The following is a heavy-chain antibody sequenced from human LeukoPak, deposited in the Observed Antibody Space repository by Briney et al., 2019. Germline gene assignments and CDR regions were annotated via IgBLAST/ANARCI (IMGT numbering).Heavy chain of an antibody. Sequence: GGSLRLSCAASGFTFSSYGMHWVRQAPGKGLEWVAVISYDGSNKYYADSVKGRFTISRDNSKNTLYLQMNSLRAEDTAVYYCATTGDILTAYDAFDIWGQGTMVTVSP. CDR3: ATTGDILTAYDAFDI. J-gene: IGHJ3*02. V-gene: IGHV3-30*03. D-gene: IGHD3-9*01. CDR1: GFTFSSYG. CDR2: ISYDGSNK.